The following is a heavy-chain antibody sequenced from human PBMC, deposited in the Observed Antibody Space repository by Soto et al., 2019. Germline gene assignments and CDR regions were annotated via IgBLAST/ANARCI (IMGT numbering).Heavy chain of an antibody. CDR1: GFSLSTSGVG. J-gene: IGHJ5*02. CDR3: AYRQEYRGSWDSGWFDP. D-gene: IGHD6-13*01. CDR2: IYWDDDK. Sequence: HITLKESGPTPVEPTQTLTLTCAFSGFSLSTSGVGVGWIRQPPGKALEWLAFIYWDDDKRYSPSLETRLTIIKDTSINQVVLIMTNIDPLDTATYYCAYRQEYRGSWDSGWFDPWGQGTLVTVSS. V-gene: IGHV2-5*02.